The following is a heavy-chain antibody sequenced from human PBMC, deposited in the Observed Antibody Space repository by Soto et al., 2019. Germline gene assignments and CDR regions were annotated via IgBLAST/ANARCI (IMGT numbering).Heavy chain of an antibody. CDR2: VSGSGDST. D-gene: IGHD5-12*01. J-gene: IGHJ4*02. Sequence: GGSLRLSCAASGFIFSGYDMSWVRQAPGKGLEWVSVVSGSGDSTYYADSVKGRFTISRDNSKNTLFLQMNSLRPEDTAIYYCAKEVWGYDYFDFWGQGTPVTVSS. CDR1: GFIFSGYD. V-gene: IGHV3-23*01. CDR3: AKEVWGYDYFDF.